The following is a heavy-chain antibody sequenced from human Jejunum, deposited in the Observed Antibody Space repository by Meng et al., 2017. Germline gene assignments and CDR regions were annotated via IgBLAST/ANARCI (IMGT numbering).Heavy chain of an antibody. V-gene: IGHV3-7*01. CDR1: GFTFSSYW. CDR2: IKEDGTTK. J-gene: IGHJ4*02. CDR3: VRGDDVGAY. Sequence: SLMISCAASGFTFSSYWMNWVRPAPGKGMEWVTNIKEDGTTKFYEESVKGRFTISRDNAKNSVLLQMSSLKVEDTGNYYCVRGDDVGAYWGQGALVTVSS. D-gene: IGHD3-10*02.